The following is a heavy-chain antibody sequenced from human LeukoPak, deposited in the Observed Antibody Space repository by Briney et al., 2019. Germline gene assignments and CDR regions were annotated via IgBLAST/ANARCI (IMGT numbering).Heavy chain of an antibody. Sequence: PGGSLRLSCAASGFTFSSYAMSWVRQAPGKGLEWVSAISGSGGSTYYADSVKGRFTISRDNSKNTLYLQMNSLRAEDTAVYCCAKDPSIAVAGLFDYWGQGTLVTVSS. J-gene: IGHJ4*02. CDR1: GFTFSSYA. CDR2: ISGSGGST. D-gene: IGHD6-19*01. V-gene: IGHV3-23*01. CDR3: AKDPSIAVAGLFDY.